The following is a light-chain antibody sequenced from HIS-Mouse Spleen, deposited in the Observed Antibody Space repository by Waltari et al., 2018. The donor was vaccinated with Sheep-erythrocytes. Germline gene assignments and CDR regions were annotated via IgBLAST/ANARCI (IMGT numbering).Light chain of an antibody. CDR2: EGS. CDR3: CSYVGSSTLV. Sequence: QSALTQPPSVSGSLGQSITISSTGTSSYVGSYNLFPWYQQHPGKAPKLMIYEGSKRPSGVSNRFSGSKSGNTASLTISGLQAEDEADYYCCSYVGSSTLVFGGGTKLTVL. CDR1: SSYVGSYNL. J-gene: IGLJ2*01. V-gene: IGLV2-23*01.